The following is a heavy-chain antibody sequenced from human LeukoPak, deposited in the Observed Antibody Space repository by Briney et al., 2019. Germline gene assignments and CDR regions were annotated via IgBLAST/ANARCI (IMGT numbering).Heavy chain of an antibody. CDR1: GFIFSHAW. Sequence: PGGSLRLSCTASGFIFSHAWMNWVRQAPGKGLQWLGRIRSGGAREYAAPAQGRFTISRDDSRNTVYLGMNNLDTDDTAVYFCAVDTPVIDAQIDYWGQGTLVTVSS. D-gene: IGHD3-16*02. J-gene: IGHJ4*02. V-gene: IGHV3-15*01. CDR3: AVDTPVIDAQIDY. CDR2: IRSGGAR.